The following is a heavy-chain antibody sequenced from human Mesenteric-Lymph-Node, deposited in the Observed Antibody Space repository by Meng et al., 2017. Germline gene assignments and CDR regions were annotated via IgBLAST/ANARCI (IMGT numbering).Heavy chain of an antibody. J-gene: IGHJ2*01. CDR3: ARLGQPHWYFDL. Sequence: VPLGLSGAEVKRPGASGKVSLKASGYTFTSYGISWVRQAPGQGLEWMGWISAYNGNTNYAQKLQGRVTMTTDTSTSTAYMELRSLRSDDTAVYYCARLGQPHWYFDLWGRGTLVTVSS. D-gene: IGHD7-27*01. V-gene: IGHV1-18*01. CDR2: ISAYNGNT. CDR1: GYTFTSYG.